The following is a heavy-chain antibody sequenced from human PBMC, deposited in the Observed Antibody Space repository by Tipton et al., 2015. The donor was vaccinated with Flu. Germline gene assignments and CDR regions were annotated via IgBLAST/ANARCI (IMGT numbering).Heavy chain of an antibody. CDR1: GGSMKSYY. Sequence: TLSLTCTVSGGSMKSYYWCWIRQPPGKGLEWFGYVYYTGSTNYNPSLKSRVTMSVDTSKKQFSLNLSSVTAADTAVYFCVRRVAVTGIYGFDIWGQGTLVTVSS. CDR3: VRRVAVTGIYGFDI. D-gene: IGHD6-19*01. CDR2: VYYTGST. V-gene: IGHV4-59*07. J-gene: IGHJ3*02.